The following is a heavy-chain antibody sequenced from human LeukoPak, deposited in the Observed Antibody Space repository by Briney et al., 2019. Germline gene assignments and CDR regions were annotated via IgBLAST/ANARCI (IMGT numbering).Heavy chain of an antibody. D-gene: IGHD3-22*01. J-gene: IGHJ1*01. V-gene: IGHV3-23*01. CDR1: GFTFSSYA. CDR3: AKRDFYDRSGYAPLFRH. Sequence: GGSLRLSCAASGFTFSSYAMSWVRQAPGEGLEGVSGISGSGGITYYADSVKGRFTSSRENSKNTLYLQMNSLRAEDTAVYYCAKRDFYDRSGYAPLFRHWGQGTLVIVS. CDR2: ISGSGGIT.